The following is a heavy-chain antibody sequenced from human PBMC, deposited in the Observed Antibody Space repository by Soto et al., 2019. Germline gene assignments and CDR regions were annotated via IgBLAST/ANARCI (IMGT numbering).Heavy chain of an antibody. D-gene: IGHD2-2*01. CDR3: AREGGDCSSTSCPDAFDI. V-gene: IGHV3-11*01. CDR2: ISSSGSTI. Sequence: PGGSLRLSCAASGFTFSDYYMSWIRQAPGKGLEWVSYISSSGSTIYYADSVKGRFTIPRDNAKNSLYLQMNSLRAEDTAVYYCAREGGDCSSTSCPDAFDIWGQGTMVTVSS. CDR1: GFTFSDYY. J-gene: IGHJ3*02.